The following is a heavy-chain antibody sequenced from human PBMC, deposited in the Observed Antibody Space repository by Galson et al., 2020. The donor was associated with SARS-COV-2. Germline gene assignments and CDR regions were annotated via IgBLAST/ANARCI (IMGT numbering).Heavy chain of an antibody. V-gene: IGHV1-69*15. CDR2: VITAFGTA. D-gene: IGHD3-3*01. CDR3: ASLLERSTSYFDD. CDR1: GGTFGMSA. Sequence: GASLKISCKASGGTFGMSAITWVRQAPGQGLEWMGRVITAFGTAIYAQKFQGRVTITADVSTNTAYMELSSLTSEDTAVYYCASLLERSTSYFDDWGQGTLVTVSS. J-gene: IGHJ4*02.